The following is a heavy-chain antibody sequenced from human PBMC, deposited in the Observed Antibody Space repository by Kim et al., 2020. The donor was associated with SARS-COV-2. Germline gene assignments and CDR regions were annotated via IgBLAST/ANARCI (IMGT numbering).Heavy chain of an antibody. J-gene: IGHJ4*02. V-gene: IGHV4-39*01. CDR2: IYYSGST. CDR3: ARRPQSIWNSVVPANDY. D-gene: IGHD2-2*01. Sequence: SETLSLTCTVFGGSISSSSYYWGWIRQPPGKGLEWIGSIYYSGSTYYNPSLKSRVTISVDTSKNQFSLKLSSVTAADTAVYYCARRPQSIWNSVVPANDYWGQGTLVTVSS. CDR1: GGSISSSSYY.